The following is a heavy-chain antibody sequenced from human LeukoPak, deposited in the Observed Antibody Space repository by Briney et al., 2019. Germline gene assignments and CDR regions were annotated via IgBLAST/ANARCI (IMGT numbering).Heavy chain of an antibody. CDR1: GGSFSGYY. J-gene: IGHJ4*02. D-gene: IGHD6-13*01. CDR3: ARDKLIGAAVGILDY. V-gene: IGHV4-34*01. CDR2: INHSGST. Sequence: SETLSLTCAVYGGSFSGYYWSWIRQPPGKGLEWIGEINHSGSTYYNPSLKSRVTFSVDTSKNQFSLKLNSVTAADTAVYYCARDKLIGAAVGILDYWGQGTLVTVSS.